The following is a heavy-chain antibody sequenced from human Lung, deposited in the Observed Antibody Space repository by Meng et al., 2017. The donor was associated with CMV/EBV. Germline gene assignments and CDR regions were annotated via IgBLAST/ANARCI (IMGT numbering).Heavy chain of an antibody. CDR3: ALFTRSWFDP. CDR2: IYWDDDK. Sequence: QITWKASGPTLVKPTQTLTLTCTFSGFSLRTSEVGVGWIRQPPGKALEWLAVIYWDDDKRYSPSLKSRLTITKDTSKNQVVLTLTNMDPVDTATYYCALFTRSWFDPWGQGTLVTVSS. J-gene: IGHJ5*02. CDR1: GFSLRTSEVG. V-gene: IGHV2-5*02. D-gene: IGHD2-2*01.